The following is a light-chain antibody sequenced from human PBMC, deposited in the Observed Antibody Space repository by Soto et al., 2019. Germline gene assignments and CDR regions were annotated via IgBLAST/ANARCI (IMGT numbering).Light chain of an antibody. CDR2: DVS. CDR3: SSYTTSNTQV. J-gene: IGLJ3*02. V-gene: IGLV2-14*01. Sequence: QSALTQPASVSGSPGQSITISCTGTSSDVGTYNYASWYQHRPGKAPKLMIYDVSYRPSGVSNRFSGSKSANTASLTISGLQAEDEADYYCSSYTTSNTQVFGGGTQLTVL. CDR1: SSDVGTYNY.